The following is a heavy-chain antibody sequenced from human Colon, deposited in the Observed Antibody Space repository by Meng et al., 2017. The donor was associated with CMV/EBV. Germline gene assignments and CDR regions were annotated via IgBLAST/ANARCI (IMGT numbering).Heavy chain of an antibody. Sequence: SETLSLTCIVSGGSVSSGNYYWSWIRQPPGKGLEWIGYISYCGRTNYNPSLKSRVTMSVDTSKNRFSLKVSSVTAAYTAVYYCATLSFRYGGNSGFGSFDYWGQGTLVTVSS. CDR2: ISYCGRT. D-gene: IGHD4-23*01. CDR3: ATLSFRYGGNSGFGSFDY. V-gene: IGHV4-61*01. J-gene: IGHJ4*02. CDR1: GGSVSSGNYY.